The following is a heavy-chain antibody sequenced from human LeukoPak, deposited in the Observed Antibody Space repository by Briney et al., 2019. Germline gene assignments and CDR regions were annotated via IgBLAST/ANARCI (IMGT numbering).Heavy chain of an antibody. D-gene: IGHD2-2*01. CDR2: IGFDGSNM. CDR3: ARPYCSSSSCYPPGQEIYYYYYMDV. CDR1: GFTFSNYG. V-gene: IGHV3-33*01. Sequence: GGSLRLSCAASGFTFSNYGMHWVRQAPGKGLEWVAVIGFDGSNMYYADSVKGRFTISRDNSKNTLYLQMNSLRAEDTAVYYCARPYCSSSSCYPPGQEIYYYYYMDVWGKGTTVTVSS. J-gene: IGHJ6*03.